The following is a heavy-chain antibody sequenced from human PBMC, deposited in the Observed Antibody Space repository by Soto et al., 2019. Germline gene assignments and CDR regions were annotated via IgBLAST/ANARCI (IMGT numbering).Heavy chain of an antibody. J-gene: IGHJ3*02. CDR1: GFTFTASW. CDR3: ARPLGWRDAFDS. V-gene: IGHV3-7*01. D-gene: IGHD6-19*01. CDR2: IKEDGNEK. Sequence: EVQLVESGGGLVQPGGSLRLSCVVSGFTFTASWMTWVRQAPGKGLEWVANIKEDGNEKYYVDSVKGRFTISRDNAKNSLYLQMNSLRAEDTAVYYCARPLGWRDAFDSWGQGTMVTVSS.